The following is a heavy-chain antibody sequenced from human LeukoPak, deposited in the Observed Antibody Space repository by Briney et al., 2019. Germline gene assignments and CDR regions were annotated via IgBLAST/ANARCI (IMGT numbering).Heavy chain of an antibody. CDR2: ISYDGSNK. CDR1: GFTFSSYA. Sequence: GGSLRLSCAASGFTFSSYAVHWVRQAPGKGLEWVAVISYDGSNKYYADSVKGRFTISRDNSKNTLYLQMNSLRAEDTAVYYCARDSGYLEWFRGLGGGFDYWGQGTLVTVSS. J-gene: IGHJ4*02. V-gene: IGHV3-30-3*01. D-gene: IGHD3-3*01. CDR3: ARDSGYLEWFRGLGGGFDY.